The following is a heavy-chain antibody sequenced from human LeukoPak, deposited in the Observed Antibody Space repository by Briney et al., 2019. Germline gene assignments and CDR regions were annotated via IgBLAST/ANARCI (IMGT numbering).Heavy chain of an antibody. CDR3: ATGDGITIFGVVIGPFDY. CDR1: GYTFTGYY. CDR2: INPNSGGT. V-gene: IGHV1-2*02. J-gene: IGHJ4*02. Sequence: HRASVKVSCKASGYTFTGYYMHWVRQAPGQGLEWMGWINPNSGGTNYAQKFQGRVTMTRDTSISTAYMELSRLRSDGTAVYYCATGDGITIFGVVIGPFDYWGQGTLVTVSS. D-gene: IGHD3-3*01.